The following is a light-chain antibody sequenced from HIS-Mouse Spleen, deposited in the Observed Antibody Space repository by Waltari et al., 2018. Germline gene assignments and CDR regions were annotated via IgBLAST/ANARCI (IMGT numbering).Light chain of an antibody. CDR2: LGS. CDR1: QSLLHSNGYNY. J-gene: IGKJ1*01. CDR3: MQALQTPPT. Sequence: DIVMTQSPLSLPVTPGEPASIFCRSSQSLLHSNGYNYSDWYLQKPGQSPQLLIYLGSNRASGVPDRFSGSGSGTDFTLKISRVEAEDVGVYYCMQALQTPPTFGQGTKVEIK. V-gene: IGKV2-28*01.